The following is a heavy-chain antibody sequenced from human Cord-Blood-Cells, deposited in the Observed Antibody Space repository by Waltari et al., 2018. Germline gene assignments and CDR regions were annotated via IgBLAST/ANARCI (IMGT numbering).Heavy chain of an antibody. CDR2: IYYSGST. V-gene: IGHV4-39*01. CDR1: GGSISSSSYY. D-gene: IGHD3-16*02. J-gene: IGHJ4*02. Sequence: QLQLQESGPGLVKPSETLSLTCTVSGGSISSSSYYWGWNRQPAGKGLEWFGSIYYSGSTYYNPSLKSRVTRSVDTTKNQFSLKLSSVTAADTAVYYCARLATFGGVIVDYWGQGTLVTVSS. CDR3: ARLATFGGVIVDY.